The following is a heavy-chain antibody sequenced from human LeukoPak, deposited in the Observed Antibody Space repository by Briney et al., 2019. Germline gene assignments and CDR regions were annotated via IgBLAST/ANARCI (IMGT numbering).Heavy chain of an antibody. Sequence: GGSLRLACAASGFTFSSYAMSWVRQAPGKGLEWVSAISGSGGSTYYADSVKGRFTISRDNSKNTLYLQMNSLRAEDTAVYYCAKDSSPQTVVVITTASPFDYWGQGTLVTVSS. J-gene: IGHJ4*02. CDR1: GFTFSSYA. CDR3: AKDSSPQTVVVITTASPFDY. V-gene: IGHV3-23*01. D-gene: IGHD3-22*01. CDR2: ISGSGGST.